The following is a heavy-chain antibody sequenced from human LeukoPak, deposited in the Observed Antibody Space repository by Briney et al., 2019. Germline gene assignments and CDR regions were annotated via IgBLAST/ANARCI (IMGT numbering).Heavy chain of an antibody. CDR3: ARGPSHSGSYFVY. V-gene: IGHV3-74*03. Sequence: GGSLRLSCAASGFTFNTYWMYWVRQGSGKGLVWVSRISSDGSRTEYADSVEGRFTMSRDNAKNTLYLQMDSLRAEDTAVYYCARGPSHSGSYFVYWGQGTLVTVSS. CDR2: ISSDGSRT. CDR1: GFTFNTYW. D-gene: IGHD1-26*01. J-gene: IGHJ4*02.